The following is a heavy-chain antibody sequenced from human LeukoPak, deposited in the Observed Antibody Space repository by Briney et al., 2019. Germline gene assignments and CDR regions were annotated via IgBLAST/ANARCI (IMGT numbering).Heavy chain of an antibody. CDR1: GGSISRSDYY. CDR2: ISYSGST. J-gene: IGHJ4*02. V-gene: IGHV4-39*07. CDR3: ARAPYDSGGYYDYYFDY. D-gene: IGHD3-22*01. Sequence: SETLSLTCTVSGGSISRSDYYWGWVRQPPGKGLEWIGSISYSGSTYYNPSLKSRVTMFVDMSNNQFSLKLSSVTAADTAVYYCARAPYDSGGYYDYYFDYWGQGTLVTVSS.